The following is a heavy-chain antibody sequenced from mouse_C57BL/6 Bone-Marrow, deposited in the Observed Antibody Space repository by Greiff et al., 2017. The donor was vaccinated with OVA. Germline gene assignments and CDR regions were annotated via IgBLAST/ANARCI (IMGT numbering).Heavy chain of an antibody. D-gene: IGHD3-1*01. V-gene: IGHV1-55*01. J-gene: IGHJ2*01. CDR3: ASSGYYSCLYYFDY. CDR2: IYPGSGST. CDR1: GYTFTSYW. Sequence: VQLQQPGAELVKPGASVKMSCKASGYTFTSYWITWVTPRPGQGLEWIGDIYPGSGSTTSNEKFKSKATLTVDTSSTTAYMPLTSLTSAVSAVYYCASSGYYSCLYYFDYWGQGTTLTVSS.